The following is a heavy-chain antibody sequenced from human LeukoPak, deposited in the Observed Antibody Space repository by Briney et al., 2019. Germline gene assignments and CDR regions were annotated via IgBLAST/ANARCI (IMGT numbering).Heavy chain of an antibody. V-gene: IGHV3-30*14. CDR3: ARDRDIGTTGTKYGMDV. Sequence: LPGGSLRLSCAASGFTFSSYAMHWVRQAPGKGLEWVAVISYDGSNKYYADSVKGRFTISRDISENTLHLQMNSLRAEDTAVYHCARDRDIGTTGTKYGMDVWGQGTTVTVSS. J-gene: IGHJ6*02. CDR1: GFTFSSYA. D-gene: IGHD6-13*01. CDR2: ISYDGSNK.